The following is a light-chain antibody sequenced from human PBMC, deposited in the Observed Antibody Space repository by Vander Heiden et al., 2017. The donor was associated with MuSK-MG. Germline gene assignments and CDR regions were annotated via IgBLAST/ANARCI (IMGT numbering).Light chain of an antibody. Sequence: DLVLPQSPDSMGGSSGESATITCKSSQSVVYRANNDNYLAWYQQKPGQTPKLLIYWASTRESGVPARFSGSGSATDFTFTSSSLQAEDVAAYYCQQYYSQQDTFGRGTKLEIK. CDR1: QSVVYRANNDNY. J-gene: IGKJ4*01. V-gene: IGKV4-1*01. CDR3: QQYYSQQDT. CDR2: WAS.